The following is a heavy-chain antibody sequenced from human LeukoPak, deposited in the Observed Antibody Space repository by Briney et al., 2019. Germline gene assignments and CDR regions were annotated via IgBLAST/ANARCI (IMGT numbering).Heavy chain of an antibody. CDR3: ARESAGVARNNYYYGMDV. D-gene: IGHD3-10*01. J-gene: IGHJ6*02. CDR2: ISYDGSNK. V-gene: IGHV3-30*04. CDR1: GFTFSSYA. Sequence: GSLRLSCAASGFTFSSYAMHWVRQAPGKGLEWVAVISYDGSNKYYADSVKGRFTISRDNSKNTLYLQMNSLRAEDTAVYYCARESAGVARNNYYYGMDVWGQGTTVTVSS.